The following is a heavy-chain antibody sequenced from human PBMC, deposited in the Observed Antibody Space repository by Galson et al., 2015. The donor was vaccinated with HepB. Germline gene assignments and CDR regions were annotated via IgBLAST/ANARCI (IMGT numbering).Heavy chain of an antibody. J-gene: IGHJ4*02. V-gene: IGHV3-11*06. CDR1: GLTFSDYY. CDR2: ISASGTYT. D-gene: IGHD4-17*01. Sequence: SLRLSCAASGLTFSDYYMTWIRQAPGKGLEWLSYISASGTYTHYADSVKGRFTISRDNAKNSLYLQMNSLRAEDTAVFYCARVAASDYGDHAHFDYWGQGTLVTVSS. CDR3: ARVAASDYGDHAHFDY.